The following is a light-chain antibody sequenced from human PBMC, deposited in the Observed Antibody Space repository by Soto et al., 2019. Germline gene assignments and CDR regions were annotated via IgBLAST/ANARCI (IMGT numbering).Light chain of an antibody. CDR2: ASA. CDR3: QFGNNWPLLI. J-gene: IGKJ4*01. V-gene: IGKV3-15*01. Sequence: EIVMTQSPATLSVSPGERATLSCRASQAVSVNLAWYQQKPGQPPRLLIYASATRAIGIPARFSGSGSGTEFTLTIINLQSEDAGVYYCQFGNNWPLLIFGGGTKVEIK. CDR1: QAVSVN.